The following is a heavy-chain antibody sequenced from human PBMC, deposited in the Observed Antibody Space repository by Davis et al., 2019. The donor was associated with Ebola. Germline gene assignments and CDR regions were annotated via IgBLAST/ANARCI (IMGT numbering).Heavy chain of an antibody. V-gene: IGHV1-18*01. CDR3: ARDSGSCDY. J-gene: IGHJ4*02. CDR1: GYTFTSYG. CDR2: ISAYNGNT. D-gene: IGHD1-26*01. Sequence: ASVKVSCKASGYTFTSYGISWVRQAPGQGLEWMGSISAYNGNTDYAQTFQGRVTMTTDTSTSTVYMELRSLRSDDTAVYYCARDSGSCDYWGQGTLVTVSS.